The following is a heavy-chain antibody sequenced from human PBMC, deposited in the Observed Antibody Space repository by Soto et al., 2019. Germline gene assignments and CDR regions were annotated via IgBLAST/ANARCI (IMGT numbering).Heavy chain of an antibody. CDR1: GGSISTSSYF. D-gene: IGHD3-10*01. V-gene: IGHV4-39*01. CDR2: VHYSGSA. Sequence: SETLSLTCSVSGGSISTSSYFWGWIRQPPGKGLEWVGAVHYSGSANYRSSLQSRVTISVDTSQNQFSLRLRSVTAADTAVYYCARHRWGSGSYSGLLDFWGQGALVTVSS. J-gene: IGHJ4*02. CDR3: ARHRWGSGSYSGLLDF.